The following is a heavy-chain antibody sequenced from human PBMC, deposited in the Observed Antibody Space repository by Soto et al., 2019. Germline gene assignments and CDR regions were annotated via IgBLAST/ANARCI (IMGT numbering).Heavy chain of an antibody. Sequence: SETLSLTCAVYGASFSGHYWSWLRQPPGKGLEWIGEINPSGSTNYNPSHKGRVSMSADTSTNQFSLNLNSVTAADTAVYYCARGLVRYYGDLYYFDYWGQGSLVTVSS. V-gene: IGHV4-34*01. J-gene: IGHJ4*02. D-gene: IGHD4-17*01. CDR2: INPSGST. CDR3: ARGLVRYYGDLYYFDY. CDR1: GASFSGHY.